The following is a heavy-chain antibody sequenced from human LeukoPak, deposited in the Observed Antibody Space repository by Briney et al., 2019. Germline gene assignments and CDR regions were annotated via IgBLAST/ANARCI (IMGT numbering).Heavy chain of an antibody. CDR1: GYTFTGYY. J-gene: IGHJ5*02. D-gene: IGHD2-15*01. CDR3: ARVHFVGLTPFDP. CDR2: INPNSGGT. Sequence: ASVNVSCKASGYTFTGYYMHWVRQAPGQGLEWMGRINPNSGGTNYAQKFQGRVTMTRDTSISTAYMELSRLRSEDTAVYYCARVHFVGLTPFDPWGQGTLVTVSS. V-gene: IGHV1-2*06.